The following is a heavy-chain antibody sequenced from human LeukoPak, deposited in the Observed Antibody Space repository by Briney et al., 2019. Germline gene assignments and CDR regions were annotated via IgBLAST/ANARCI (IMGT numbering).Heavy chain of an antibody. V-gene: IGHV4-61*01. CDR3: ARDVGGGCTGGVCYGLGYYYMDV. CDR2: IYYSGST. CDR1: GGSVSSGSYY. D-gene: IGHD2-8*02. J-gene: IGHJ6*03. Sequence: SETLSLTCTVSGGSVSSGSYYWSWIRQPPGKGLEWIGYIYYSGSTNYNPSLKSRVTISVDTSKNQFSLKLSSVTAADTAVYYCARDVGGGCTGGVCYGLGYYYMDVWGKGTTVTVSS.